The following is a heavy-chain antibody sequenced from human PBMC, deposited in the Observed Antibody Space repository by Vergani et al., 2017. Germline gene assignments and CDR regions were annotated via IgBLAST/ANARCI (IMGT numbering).Heavy chain of an antibody. J-gene: IGHJ5*01. CDR3: AWGNYYGSGTYVDP. D-gene: IGHD3-10*01. Sequence: ELQLVESGGGLVQPGGSLRLSCAASGSTVSGNYMTWVRKAPGKGPEWVSHIYSGDETYYADSVKGQVTISRDTSKNTLHLQINNLRVDDTAVYYCAWGNYYGSGTYVDPWGQGTLVTVSS. CDR2: IYSGDET. CDR1: GSTVSGNY. V-gene: IGHV3-66*02.